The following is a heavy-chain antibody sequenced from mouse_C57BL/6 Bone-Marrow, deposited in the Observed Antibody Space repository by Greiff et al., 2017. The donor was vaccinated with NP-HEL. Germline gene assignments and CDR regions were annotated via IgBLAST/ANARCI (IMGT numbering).Heavy chain of an antibody. Sequence: EVQRVESGPELVKPGASVKISCKASGYSFTGYYMNWVKQSPEKSLEWIGEINPSTGGTTYNQKFKAKATLTVDKSSSTAYMQLKSLTSEDSAVYYCARGRGLGNSFDYWGQGTTLTVSS. D-gene: IGHD2-1*01. J-gene: IGHJ2*01. CDR2: INPSTGGT. CDR3: ARGRGLGNSFDY. CDR1: GYSFTGYY. V-gene: IGHV1-42*01.